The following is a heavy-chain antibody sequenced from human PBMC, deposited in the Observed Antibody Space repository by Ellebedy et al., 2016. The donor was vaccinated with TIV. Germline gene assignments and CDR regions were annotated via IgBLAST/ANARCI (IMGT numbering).Heavy chain of an antibody. V-gene: IGHV3-23*01. CDR2: ISGSGGST. J-gene: IGHJ4*02. D-gene: IGHD2-15*01. CDR3: AKVRKGGIVVVRQPGDY. Sequence: GESLKISCAASGFTFSSYAMSWVRQAPGKGLEWVSAISGSGGSTYYADSVKGRFTISRDNSKNTLYLQMNSLRAEDTAVYYCAKVRKGGIVVVRQPGDYWGQGTLVTVSS. CDR1: GFTFSSYA.